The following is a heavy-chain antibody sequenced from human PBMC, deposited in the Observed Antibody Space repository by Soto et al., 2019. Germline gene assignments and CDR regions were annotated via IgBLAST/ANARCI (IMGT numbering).Heavy chain of an antibody. CDR1: GYKFTNYW. CDR2: IYPGDSDT. D-gene: IGHD2-2*01. J-gene: IGHJ4*02. V-gene: IGHV5-51*01. CDR3: PRPITRRTHPCHFDY. Sequence: GESLKISCEGSGYKFTNYWIGCVRQMPGQGLEGMGIIYPGDSDTRYSSAFRGQVTISADWSTRTSDLQWSSLHASDTAIYYGPRPITRRTHPCHFDYWGQGSRVTVSS.